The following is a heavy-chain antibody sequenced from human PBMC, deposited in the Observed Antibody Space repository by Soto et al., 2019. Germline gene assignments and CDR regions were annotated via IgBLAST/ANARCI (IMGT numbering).Heavy chain of an antibody. Sequence: SETLSLTCAVYGGSFSGYYWSWIRQPPGKGLEWIGEINHCGSTNSNPSLKSRVTISVDTSKNQFSLTQSSVTAADTAVYYCARVQRQSLLYDSSGDAFDIWGQGTMVTVSS. CDR1: GGSFSGYY. CDR3: ARVQRQSLLYDSSGDAFDI. D-gene: IGHD3-22*01. J-gene: IGHJ3*02. CDR2: INHCGST. V-gene: IGHV4-34*01.